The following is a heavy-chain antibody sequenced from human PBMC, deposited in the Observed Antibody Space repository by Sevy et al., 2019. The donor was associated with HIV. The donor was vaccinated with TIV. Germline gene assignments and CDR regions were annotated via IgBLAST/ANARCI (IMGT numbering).Heavy chain of an antibody. CDR1: GGTFSSYA. J-gene: IGHJ3*02. Sequence: ASVKVSCKASGGTFSSYAISWVRQAPGQGLEWMGGIIPIFGTANYAQKFQGRVTITADESTSTAYMELSSLRSEDTAVYYCVRAEQAPRYNWNDVVAFDIWGQGTMVTVSS. CDR3: VRAEQAPRYNWNDVVAFDI. D-gene: IGHD1-1*01. CDR2: IIPIFGTA. V-gene: IGHV1-69*13.